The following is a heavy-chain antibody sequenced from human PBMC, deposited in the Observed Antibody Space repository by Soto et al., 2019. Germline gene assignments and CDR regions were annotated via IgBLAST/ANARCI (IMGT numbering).Heavy chain of an antibody. J-gene: IGHJ4*02. V-gene: IGHV3-11*01. Sequence: PGGSLRLSCSGSGFSFGDYYMNWIRKAPGKGLEWVSYISSGGNTISYSDSVKGRFTISRDNAKKSVYLEMDSLRPEDMAVYYCARRLFLDVWGQGTLVTVSS. D-gene: IGHD2-21*01. CDR2: ISSGGNTI. CDR1: GFSFGDYY. CDR3: ARRLFLDV.